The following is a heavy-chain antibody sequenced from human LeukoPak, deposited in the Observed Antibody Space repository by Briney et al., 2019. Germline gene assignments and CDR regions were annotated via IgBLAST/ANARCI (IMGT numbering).Heavy chain of an antibody. V-gene: IGHV4-34*01. CDR3: ARRLVDSGASQVSGD. CDR2: INDSGSD. J-gene: IGHJ4*02. D-gene: IGHD2-15*01. CDR1: SGSFSGYY. Sequence: PSETLSLTCAVYSGSFSGYYWSWIRQPPGKGLEWIGEINDSGSDNCNPSLKNRVTLSVDTSKNQFSLRLSSVAAADTAVYYCARRLVDSGASQVSGDWGQGTLVTVSS.